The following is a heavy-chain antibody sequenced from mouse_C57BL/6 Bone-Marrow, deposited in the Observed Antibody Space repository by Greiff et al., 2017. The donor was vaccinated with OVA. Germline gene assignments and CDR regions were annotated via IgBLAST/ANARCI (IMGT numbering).Heavy chain of an antibody. CDR2: ISDGGSYT. D-gene: IGHD2-2*01. J-gene: IGHJ1*03. CDR3: ARDKGVTRYFDV. CDR1: GFTFSSYA. V-gene: IGHV5-4*01. Sequence: EVKLVESGGGLVKPGGSLKLSCAASGFTFSSYAMSWVRQTPEKRLEWVATISDGGSYTYYPDNVKGRFTISRDNAKNNLYLQMSHLESEDTAMYYCARDKGVTRYFDVWGTGTTVTVSS.